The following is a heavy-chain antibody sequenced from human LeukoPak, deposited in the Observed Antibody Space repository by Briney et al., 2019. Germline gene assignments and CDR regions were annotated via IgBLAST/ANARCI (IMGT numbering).Heavy chain of an antibody. V-gene: IGHV1-2*02. D-gene: IGHD3-22*01. CDR2: INPNSGGT. Sequence: VASVKVSCKASGYTFTGYYMHWVRQAPGQGLEWMGWINPNSGGTNYAQKFQGRVTMTRDTSISTAYMELRSLSSDDTAVYYCARDFLSYDGSENHFEDTFDIWGQGTMVTVSS. J-gene: IGHJ3*02. CDR3: ARDFLSYDGSENHFEDTFDI. CDR1: GYTFTGYY.